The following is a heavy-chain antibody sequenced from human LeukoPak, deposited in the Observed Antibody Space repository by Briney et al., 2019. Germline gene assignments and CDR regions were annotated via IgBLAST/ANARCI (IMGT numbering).Heavy chain of an antibody. Sequence: PGGSLRLSCAASGFTFSSYGMHWVRQAPGKGLEWVAVIWYDGSNKYYADSVKGRFTISRDNAKNSLYLQMNSLRAEDTAVYYCARDPTSYCSSTSCYENWFDPWGQGTLVTVSS. D-gene: IGHD2-2*01. CDR3: ARDPTSYCSSTSCYENWFDP. J-gene: IGHJ5*02. V-gene: IGHV3-33*01. CDR2: IWYDGSNK. CDR1: GFTFSSYG.